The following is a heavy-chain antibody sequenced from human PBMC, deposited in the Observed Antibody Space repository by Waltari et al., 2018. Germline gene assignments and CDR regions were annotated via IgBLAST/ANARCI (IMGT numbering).Heavy chain of an antibody. D-gene: IGHD2-21*02. Sequence: QVQLQESGPGLVKPSETLSLTCGVSAYSISSGYYWGWIRQPPGKGLEWIGSIYRGGTTKYNPSLKSRVTISADTSKNQFSLKLSSVTAADTAVYYCARDRGDSFDPWGQGTLVTVSS. V-gene: IGHV4-38-2*02. CDR3: ARDRGDSFDP. J-gene: IGHJ5*02. CDR1: AYSISSGYY. CDR2: IYRGGTT.